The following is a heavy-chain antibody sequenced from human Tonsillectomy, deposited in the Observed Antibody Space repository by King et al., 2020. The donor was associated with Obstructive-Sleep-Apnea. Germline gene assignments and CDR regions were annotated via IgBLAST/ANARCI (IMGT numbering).Heavy chain of an antibody. CDR3: ARVPDSSGYYYEVGYFDY. Sequence: LQLQESGPGLVKPSQTLSLTCTVSGGSISSGGYYWSWIRQHPGKGLEWIGYIYYSGYTYYNPSLKSRVTISVDTSKNQFSLKLSSVTAADTAVYYCARVPDSSGYYYEVGYFDYWGQGTLVTVSS. CDR2: IYYSGYT. CDR1: GGSISSGGYY. D-gene: IGHD3-22*01. V-gene: IGHV4-31*03. J-gene: IGHJ4*02.